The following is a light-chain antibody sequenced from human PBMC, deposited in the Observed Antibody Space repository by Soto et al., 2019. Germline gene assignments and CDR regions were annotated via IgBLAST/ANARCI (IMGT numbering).Light chain of an antibody. CDR1: SSDIGGYDY. CDR3: SSYTSTSTYV. V-gene: IGLV2-14*01. Sequence: QSALTQPASVSGSPGQSITISCTGTSSDIGGYDYVSWYQQRPGKAPKLMIYEVSNRPSGVSNRFSGSKSGNTASLTISGLQAEDEADYYCSSYTSTSTYVFRSGTKVTV. CDR2: EVS. J-gene: IGLJ1*01.